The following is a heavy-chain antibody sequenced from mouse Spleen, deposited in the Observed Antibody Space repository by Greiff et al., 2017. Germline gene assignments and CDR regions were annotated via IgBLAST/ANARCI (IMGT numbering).Heavy chain of an antibody. CDR1: GYTFSSYW. J-gene: IGHJ4*01. Sequence: VQLQQSGAELMKPGASVKISCKATGYTFSSYWIEWVKQRPGHGLEWIGEILPGSGSTNYNEKFKGKATFTADTSSNTAYMQLSSLTSEDSAVYYCARSGTRYAMDYWGQGTSVTVSS. D-gene: IGHD4-1*01. CDR2: ILPGSGST. V-gene: IGHV1-9*01. CDR3: ARSGTRYAMDY.